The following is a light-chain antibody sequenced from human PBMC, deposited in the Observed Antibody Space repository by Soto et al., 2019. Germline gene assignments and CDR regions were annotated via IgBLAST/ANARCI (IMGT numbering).Light chain of an antibody. V-gene: IGKV3-15*01. CDR2: GAF. J-gene: IGKJ1*01. Sequence: EILMTQSPVTLSVSPGERATLSCRASQSVSSNLAWYQQKPGQAPSLLIYGAFTRATGIPARFSGTGSGTDFPLIISRLQSEDLALYYCQQYHDWPLTFGQGTKVEI. CDR3: QQYHDWPLT. CDR1: QSVSSN.